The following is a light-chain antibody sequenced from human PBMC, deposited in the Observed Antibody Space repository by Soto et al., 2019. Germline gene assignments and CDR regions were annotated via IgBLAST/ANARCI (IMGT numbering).Light chain of an antibody. CDR2: EVS. CDR1: SSDVGGYNR. Sequence: QSALTQPASVSGSPGQSITISCSGTSSDVGGYNRVSWSQQHPGKAPKLMIFEVSNRPSGVSNRVSGSKSGNTASLTISGLQPEDESHYYCASFTSRNTWVFGGGTKVTVL. J-gene: IGLJ3*02. V-gene: IGLV2-14*01. CDR3: ASFTSRNTWV.